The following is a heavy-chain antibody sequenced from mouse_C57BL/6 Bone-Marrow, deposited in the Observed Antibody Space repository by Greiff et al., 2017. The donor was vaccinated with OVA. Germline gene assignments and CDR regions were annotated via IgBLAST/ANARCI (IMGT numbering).Heavy chain of an antibody. CDR3: ARGFTTVVATRGAMDY. J-gene: IGHJ4*01. V-gene: IGHV3-6*01. CDR1: GYSITSGYY. D-gene: IGHD1-1*01. CDR2: ISYDGSN. Sequence: EVQLQQSGPGLVKPSQSLSLTCSVTGYSITSGYYWDWLRQFPGNQLEWMGYISYDGSNNYNPYLKNRISITRDTSKNQCFLKLNSVTSEDTATYYCARGFTTVVATRGAMDYWGQGTSVTVSS.